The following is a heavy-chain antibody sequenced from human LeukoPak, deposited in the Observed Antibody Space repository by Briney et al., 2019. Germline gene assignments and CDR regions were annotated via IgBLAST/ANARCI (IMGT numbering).Heavy chain of an antibody. Sequence: GGSLRLSCAASGFTFSNYNMNWVRQAPGKGLEWVSVIYSGGSTYYADSVKGRFTISRDNSKNTLYLQMNSLRAEDTAVYYCARDKYYDFWSGYYSHYWGQGTLVTVSS. CDR2: IYSGGST. J-gene: IGHJ4*02. D-gene: IGHD3-3*01. V-gene: IGHV3-66*02. CDR1: GFTFSNYN. CDR3: ARDKYYDFWSGYYSHY.